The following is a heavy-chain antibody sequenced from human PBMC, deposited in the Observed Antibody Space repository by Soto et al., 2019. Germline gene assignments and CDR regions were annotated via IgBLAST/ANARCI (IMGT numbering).Heavy chain of an antibody. Sequence: SETLFLTCTVSGGSISSYYWSWIRQPPGKGLEWIGYIYYSGSTNYNPSLKSRVTISVDTSKNQFSLKLSSVTAADTAVYYCARALGGGASQGGHWFDPWGQGTLVTVSS. D-gene: IGHD2-21*01. CDR1: GGSISSYY. J-gene: IGHJ5*02. CDR3: ARALGGGASQGGHWFDP. CDR2: IYYSGST. V-gene: IGHV4-59*01.